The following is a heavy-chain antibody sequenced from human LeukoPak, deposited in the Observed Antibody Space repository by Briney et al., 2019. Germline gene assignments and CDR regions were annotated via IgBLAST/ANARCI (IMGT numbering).Heavy chain of an antibody. CDR3: AREGGLQLGAFDI. CDR2: IYYSGST. Sequence: PSETLSLTCTVSGGSISSYYWSWIRQPPGKGLEWIGYIYYSGSTNYNPSLKSRVTISVDPSKNQFSLRLSSVTAADTAVYYCAREGGLQLGAFDIWGQGTMVTVSS. V-gene: IGHV4-59*01. J-gene: IGHJ3*02. CDR1: GGSISSYY. D-gene: IGHD5-24*01.